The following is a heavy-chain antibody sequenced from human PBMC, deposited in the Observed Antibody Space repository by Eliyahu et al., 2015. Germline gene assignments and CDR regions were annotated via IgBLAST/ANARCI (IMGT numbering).Heavy chain of an antibody. Sequence: EVQLVESGGGLIQPGGSLRLSCAASGFXVSSNYMXWVRXASGEGLEWLSVMYNGGATYYADSVKGRFTISRDNSKNTLYLQMNSLRADDTAVYYCARDLGAYKRAFDYWGQGTLVTVSS. V-gene: IGHV3-53*01. CDR2: MYNGGAT. CDR3: ARDLGAYKRAFDY. J-gene: IGHJ4*02. CDR1: GFXVSSNY. D-gene: IGHD3-16*01.